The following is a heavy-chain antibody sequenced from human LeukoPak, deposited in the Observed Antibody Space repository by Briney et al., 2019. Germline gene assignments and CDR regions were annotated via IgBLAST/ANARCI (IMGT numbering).Heavy chain of an antibody. CDR2: INHSGST. Sequence: TSETLSLTCAVYGGSFSGYYWSWIRQPPGKGLEWIGEINHSGSTNYNPSLKSRVTISVDTSKNQFSLKLSSVTAADTAVYYCARTRSGRSWDAFDIWGQGTMVTVSS. V-gene: IGHV4-34*01. CDR1: GGSFSGYY. CDR3: ARTRSGRSWDAFDI. J-gene: IGHJ3*02. D-gene: IGHD2-15*01.